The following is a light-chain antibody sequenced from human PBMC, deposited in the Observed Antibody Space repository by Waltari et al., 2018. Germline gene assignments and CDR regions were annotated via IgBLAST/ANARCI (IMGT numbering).Light chain of an antibody. Sequence: DIQMNQSPSSVSASVGDRVTITCRTSQGCRSWLAWYQQKPGKAPKLLIYAASTLQSGVPSSFSGSGSGTHFTLSISSLQPEDIATYYCQQAYSLPRTFGQGTTVEIK. CDR3: QQAYSLPRT. CDR2: AAS. V-gene: IGKV1-12*01. J-gene: IGKJ1*01. CDR1: QGCRSW.